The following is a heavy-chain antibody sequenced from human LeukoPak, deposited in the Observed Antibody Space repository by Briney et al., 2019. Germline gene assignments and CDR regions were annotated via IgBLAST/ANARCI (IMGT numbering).Heavy chain of an antibody. V-gene: IGHV4-34*01. CDR3: ARGREGRSLYRY. Sequence: SETLSLTCAVYGGSFSGYYWSWTRQPPGKGLEWIGEINHSGSTNYNPSLKSRVTISVDTSKNQFSLKLSSVTAADTAVYYCARGREGRSLYRYWGQGTLVTVSS. J-gene: IGHJ4*02. CDR2: INHSGST. CDR1: GGSFSGYY. D-gene: IGHD3-16*02.